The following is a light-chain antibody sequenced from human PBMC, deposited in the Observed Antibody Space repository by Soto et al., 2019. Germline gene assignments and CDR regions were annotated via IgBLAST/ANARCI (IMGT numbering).Light chain of an antibody. J-gene: IGLJ3*02. CDR1: SSNIGRNT. Sequence: QSVLTQPPSASGTPGQRVTISCSGSSSNIGRNTVKWYRQLPGTAPKLLIGSSDQRPSGVPDRFFGSQSGTSASLGISGLQSEDEADYICAAWDDSLNAWAFGGGTKLTVL. CDR3: AAWDDSLNAWA. CDR2: SSD. V-gene: IGLV1-44*01.